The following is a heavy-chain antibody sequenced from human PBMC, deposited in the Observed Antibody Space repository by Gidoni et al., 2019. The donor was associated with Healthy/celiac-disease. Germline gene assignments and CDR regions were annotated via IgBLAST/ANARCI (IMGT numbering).Heavy chain of an antibody. J-gene: IGHJ6*02. Sequence: QVPLVESGGGVVQPGRSLRLSCAASGFPFSSYGMHWVRQAPGKGLEWVAVISYDGSNKYYADSVKGRFTISRDNSKNTLYLQMNSLRAEDTAVYYCAKDFTMIVPYGMDVWGQGTTVTVSS. CDR2: ISYDGSNK. V-gene: IGHV3-30*18. CDR3: AKDFTMIVPYGMDV. CDR1: GFPFSSYG. D-gene: IGHD3-22*01.